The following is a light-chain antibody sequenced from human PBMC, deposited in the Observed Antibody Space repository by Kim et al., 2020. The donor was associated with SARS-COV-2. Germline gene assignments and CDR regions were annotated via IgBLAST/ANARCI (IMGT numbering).Light chain of an antibody. CDR1: KLGDKY. CDR3: QAWDSSIYV. CDR2: RDN. J-gene: IGLJ1*01. V-gene: IGLV3-1*01. Sequence: VSPGQTASITCSGDKLGDKYASWYQQKPGQSPVVVIFRDNRRPSGIPERFSGSNSGNTATLTISGTQAMDEADYYCQAWDSSIYVFGTGTRVTVL.